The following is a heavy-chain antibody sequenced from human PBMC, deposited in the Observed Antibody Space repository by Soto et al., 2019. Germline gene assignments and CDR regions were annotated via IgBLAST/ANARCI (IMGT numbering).Heavy chain of an antibody. V-gene: IGHV3-30-3*01. CDR2: ISYDGSNK. Sequence: QVQLVESGGGVVQPGRSLRLSCAASGFTFSSYAMHWVRLAPGKGLEWVAVISYDGSNKYYADSVKGRFTISRDNSKNTLYLQMNSLRAEDTAVYYCAREGGHSSSSGDYYYGMDVWGQGTTVTVSS. CDR1: GFTFSSYA. J-gene: IGHJ6*02. CDR3: AREGGHSSSSGDYYYGMDV. D-gene: IGHD6-6*01.